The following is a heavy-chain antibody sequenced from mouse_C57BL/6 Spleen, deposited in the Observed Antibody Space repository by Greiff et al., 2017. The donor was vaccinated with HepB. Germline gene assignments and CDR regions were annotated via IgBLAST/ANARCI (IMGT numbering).Heavy chain of an antibody. Sequence: EVQLVESGPELVKPGDSVKISCKASGYSFTGYFMNWVMQSHGKSLEWIGRINPYNGDTFYNQKFKGKATLTVDKSSSTAHMELRSLTSEDSAVYYCARSVYSNYFDYWGQGTTLTVSS. CDR2: INPYNGDT. CDR3: ARSVYSNYFDY. V-gene: IGHV1-20*01. J-gene: IGHJ2*01. D-gene: IGHD2-5*01. CDR1: GYSFTGYF.